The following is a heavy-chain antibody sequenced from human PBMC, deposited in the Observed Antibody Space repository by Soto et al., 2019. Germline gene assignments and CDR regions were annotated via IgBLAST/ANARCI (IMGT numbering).Heavy chain of an antibody. CDR1: GGSISSSNW. Sequence: SSETLSLTCAVSGGSISSSNWWSWVRQPPGKGLEWIGEIYHSGSTNYNPSLKSRVTISVDKSKNQFSLKLSSVTAADTAVYYCATLYDFWSGPRGRWFDPWGQGTLVTVSS. V-gene: IGHV4-4*02. D-gene: IGHD3-3*01. CDR2: IYHSGST. J-gene: IGHJ5*02. CDR3: ATLYDFWSGPRGRWFDP.